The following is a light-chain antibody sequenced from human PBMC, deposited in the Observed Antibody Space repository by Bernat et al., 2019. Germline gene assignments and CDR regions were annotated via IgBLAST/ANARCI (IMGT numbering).Light chain of an antibody. CDR3: QQSHITPYT. J-gene: IGKJ2*01. Sequence: DIQVTQSPSSLSASVGDRVTITCRTSQPINNYLMWYQHKPGTAPKLLIYAASGVKSGFPSRFIGSGYGTDFTLTVTRLQPEDFATYFCQQSHITPYTFGKGTKVDI. CDR2: AAS. V-gene: IGKV1-39*01. CDR1: QPINNY.